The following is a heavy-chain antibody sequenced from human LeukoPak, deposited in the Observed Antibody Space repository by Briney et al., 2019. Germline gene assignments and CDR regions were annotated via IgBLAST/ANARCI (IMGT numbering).Heavy chain of an antibody. J-gene: IGHJ4*02. Sequence: GISLRLSCTASTRYFTNYWMHWIRQVPGRGLAWVARIDRDGITTDYADSVKGRFTISRDNSKNTLYLQMNSLRAEDTAVYYCAKDPTPGIAAAGTLVWGQGTLVTVSS. V-gene: IGHV3-74*01. CDR3: AKDPTPGIAAAGTLV. CDR1: TRYFTNYW. D-gene: IGHD6-13*01. CDR2: IDRDGITT.